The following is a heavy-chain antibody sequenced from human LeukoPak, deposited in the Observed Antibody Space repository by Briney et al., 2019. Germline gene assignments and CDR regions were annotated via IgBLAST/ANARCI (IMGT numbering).Heavy chain of an antibody. CDR1: GGSFRGYY. V-gene: IGHV4-59*01. J-gene: IGHJ6*03. CDR2: IYYSGST. CDR3: ATTTEGYCSSASCFGFSYSYYMDV. Sequence: SETLSLTCAVYGGSFRGYYWSWIRQPPGKGLEWVGYIYYSGSTNYNPSLKSRVTISVDTSKNQFYLKLSSVIAADTAVDYCATTTEGYCSSASCFGFSYSYYMDVWGKGTTVTISS. D-gene: IGHD2-2*01.